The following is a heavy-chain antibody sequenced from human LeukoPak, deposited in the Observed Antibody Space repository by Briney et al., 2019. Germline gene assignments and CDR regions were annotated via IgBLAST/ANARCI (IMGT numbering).Heavy chain of an antibody. J-gene: IGHJ4*02. D-gene: IGHD2-21*02. Sequence: ASVKVSCKASGYTFTGYGISWVRQAPGQGLEWMGWINPNSGGTNYAQKFQGRVTMTRDTSISTAYMELSRLRSDDTAVYYCARVVTAYDDWGQGTLVTVSS. CDR1: GYTFTGYG. CDR2: INPNSGGT. V-gene: IGHV1-2*02. CDR3: ARVVTAYDD.